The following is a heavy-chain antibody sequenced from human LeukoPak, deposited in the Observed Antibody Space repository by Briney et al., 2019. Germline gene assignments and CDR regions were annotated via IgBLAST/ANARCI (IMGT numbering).Heavy chain of an antibody. CDR3: ARERCTTAGCDKSFDS. V-gene: IGHV1-2*02. CDR2: INPNSGGT. J-gene: IGHJ4*02. D-gene: IGHD2-2*02. Sequence: ASVKVSCKASGYTFTGYYMHWVRQAPGQGLEWMGWINPNSGGTNYAQKFQGRVTMTRDTSISTAYMELSRLSSDDTAVYYCARERCTTAGCDKSFDSWGQGTLITVSS. CDR1: GYTFTGYY.